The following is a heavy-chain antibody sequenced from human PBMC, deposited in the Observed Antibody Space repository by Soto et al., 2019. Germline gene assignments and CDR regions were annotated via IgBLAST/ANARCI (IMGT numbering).Heavy chain of an antibody. D-gene: IGHD6-19*01. CDR3: AREVWNLCYSSGCLS. CDR1: GFSFSNYE. J-gene: IGHJ5*02. CDR2: ISSSGETI. V-gene: IGHV3-48*03. Sequence: EVQLVESGGGLVQPGGSLRLSCAASGFSFSNYEMNWVRQAPGKGLEWVSYISSSGETINYADSVKGRFTISRDNAKNSLFLQMNSLRAEDTAVYYCAREVWNLCYSSGCLSWGQGTLVTVSS.